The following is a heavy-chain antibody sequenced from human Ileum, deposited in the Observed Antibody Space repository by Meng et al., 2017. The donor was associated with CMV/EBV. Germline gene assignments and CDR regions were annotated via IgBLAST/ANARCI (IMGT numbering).Heavy chain of an antibody. Sequence: FRSYARHWVRQAPGKGLEWVAVISYDGSNKYYADSVKGRFTISRDNSKNTLYLQMNSLRAEDTAVYYCARDRDQLRFLEWSPPRGFDPWGQGTLVTVSS. V-gene: IGHV3-30*04. CDR3: ARDRDQLRFLEWSPPRGFDP. CDR2: ISYDGSNK. D-gene: IGHD3-3*01. CDR1: FRSYA. J-gene: IGHJ5*02.